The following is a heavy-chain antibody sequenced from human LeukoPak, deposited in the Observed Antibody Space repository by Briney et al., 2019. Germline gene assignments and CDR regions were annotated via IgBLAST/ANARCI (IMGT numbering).Heavy chain of an antibody. Sequence: ASVKVSCKASGYTFTSYDINWVRQATGQGLECMGWRNPNSGNTGYAQKFQGRVTMTRNTPISTAYMELSSLRSEDTAVYYCARADYSSSPSLYYYYYGMDVWGQGTPVTVSS. D-gene: IGHD6-6*01. CDR3: ARADYSSSPSLYYYYYGMDV. CDR2: RNPNSGNT. J-gene: IGHJ6*02. CDR1: GYTFTSYD. V-gene: IGHV1-8*01.